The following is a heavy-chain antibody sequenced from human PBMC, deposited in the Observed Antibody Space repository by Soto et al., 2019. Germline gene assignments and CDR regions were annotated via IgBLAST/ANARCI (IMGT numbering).Heavy chain of an antibody. D-gene: IGHD4-17*01. CDR3: ARVTVTDALDI. V-gene: IGHV3-64*04. Sequence: PGGSLRLSCSASGFTFSRFAMHWVRQAPGKGLEWISCIGASGRNTDYADPVKGRFSISRDNSKNTLYLQMNSLRAEDTAVYYCARVTVTDALDIWGQGTMVTVSS. CDR1: GFTFSRFA. J-gene: IGHJ3*02. CDR2: IGASGRNT.